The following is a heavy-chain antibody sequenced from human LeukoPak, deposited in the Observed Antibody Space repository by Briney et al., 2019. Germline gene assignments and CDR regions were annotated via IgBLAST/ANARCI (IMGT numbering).Heavy chain of an antibody. J-gene: IGHJ5*02. CDR3: ARVFRGVVTSNWFDP. CDR2: VYYSGST. D-gene: IGHD2-21*02. CDR1: GGSISSYY. Sequence: PSETLSLTCTVSGGSISSYYWSWIRQPPGKGLEWIGYVYYSGSTNYNPSLKSRVTISVDTSNNQFSLKLSSVTAADTAVYFCARVFRGVVTSNWFDPWGQGTLVTVSS. V-gene: IGHV4-59*01.